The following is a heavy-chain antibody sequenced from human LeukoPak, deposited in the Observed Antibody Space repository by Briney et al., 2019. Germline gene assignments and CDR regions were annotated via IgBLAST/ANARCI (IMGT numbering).Heavy chain of an antibody. CDR1: KYTFTDYY. D-gene: IGHD2-2*01. Sequence: ASVKVSCKASKYTFTDYYMHWVRQAPGQGLEWMGWINPNSGGTNYAQKFQGRVTMTRDTSISTAYMELSSLRSDDTAVYYRARGYCTTTSCREGHDYWGQGTLVTVSS. V-gene: IGHV1-2*02. CDR3: ARGYCTTTSCREGHDY. J-gene: IGHJ4*02. CDR2: INPNSGGT.